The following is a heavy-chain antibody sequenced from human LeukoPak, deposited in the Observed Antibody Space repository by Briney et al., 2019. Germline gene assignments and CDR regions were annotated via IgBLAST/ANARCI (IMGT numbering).Heavy chain of an antibody. Sequence: PSETLSLTCTVSGGSISSGDYYWSWIRQPPGKGLEWIGYIYYSGSTYYNPSLKSRVTISVDTSKIQFSLKLSSVTAADTAVYYCARVVITTREAYGMDVWGQGTTVSVSS. J-gene: IGHJ6*02. CDR2: IYYSGST. CDR1: GGSISSGDYY. V-gene: IGHV4-30-4*01. CDR3: ARVVITTREAYGMDV. D-gene: IGHD3-22*01.